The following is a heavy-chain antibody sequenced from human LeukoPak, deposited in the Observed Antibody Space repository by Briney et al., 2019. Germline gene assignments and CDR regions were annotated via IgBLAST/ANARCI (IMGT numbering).Heavy chain of an antibody. D-gene: IGHD6-13*01. Sequence: GGSLRLSCAASGFTFSSYSMNWVRQAPGKGLEWASSISSSSSYIYYADSVKGRFTISRDNAKNSLYLQMNSLRAEDTAVYYCARDFAAAAAYWGQGTLVTVSS. J-gene: IGHJ4*02. V-gene: IGHV3-21*01. CDR3: ARDFAAAAAY. CDR1: GFTFSSYS. CDR2: ISSSSSYI.